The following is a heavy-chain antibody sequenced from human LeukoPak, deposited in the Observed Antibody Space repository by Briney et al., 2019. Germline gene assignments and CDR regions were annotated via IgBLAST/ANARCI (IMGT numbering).Heavy chain of an antibody. D-gene: IGHD6-13*01. CDR1: GFTFSNYA. J-gene: IGHJ4*02. CDR3: AKVYSSRGTFDY. CDR2: ISSGGTYE. Sequence: GGSLRLSCAASGFTFSNYAMHWVRQAPGKGLEWVSLISSGGTYEYYADSVKGRFTISRDNSKNTLYLQMNSLRAEDTAVYYCAKVYSSRGTFDYWGQGTLVTVSS. V-gene: IGHV3-30*07.